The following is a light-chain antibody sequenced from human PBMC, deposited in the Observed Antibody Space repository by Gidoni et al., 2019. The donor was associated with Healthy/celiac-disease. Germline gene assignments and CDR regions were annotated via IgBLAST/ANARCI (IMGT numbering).Light chain of an antibody. CDR3: QQFNTNPF. Sequence: AIQLTQSPSSLSASVGDRVTITCRASQGISSALAWYQQKPGKAPKLLIYDASSLKSGVPSRFSGSGSGTDFTLTISSLQPEDFATYYCQQFNTNPFFGGGTKVEIK. V-gene: IGKV1-13*02. CDR2: DAS. CDR1: QGISSA. J-gene: IGKJ4*01.